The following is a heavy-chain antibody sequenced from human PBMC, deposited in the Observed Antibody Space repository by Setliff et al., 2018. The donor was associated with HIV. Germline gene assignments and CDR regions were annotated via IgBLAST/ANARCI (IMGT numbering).Heavy chain of an antibody. D-gene: IGHD2-2*01. Sequence: ASVKVSCKVSGGTFSSYAISWVRQAPGQGLEWMGGIIPISGTANYAQKFQGRVTITTDESTSTAYMELSGLRSEDTAVYYCARDFGGYCSSMSCPGLFDPWGQGTLVTVSS. CDR1: GGTFSSYA. CDR2: IIPISGTA. V-gene: IGHV1-69*05. CDR3: ARDFGGYCSSMSCPGLFDP. J-gene: IGHJ5*02.